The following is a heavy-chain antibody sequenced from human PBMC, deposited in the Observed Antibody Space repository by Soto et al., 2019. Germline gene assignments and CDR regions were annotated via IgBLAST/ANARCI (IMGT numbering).Heavy chain of an antibody. CDR3: ADQLWAFDI. V-gene: IGHV3-21*04. CDR2: ISSSSSYI. CDR1: GFTFSSYS. D-gene: IGHD1-1*01. J-gene: IGHJ3*02. Sequence: GRSLRLSCAASGFTFSSYSMNWVRQAPGKGLEWVSSISSSSSYIYYADSVKGRFTISRENAKNSVYLQMNSLRAEDTALYYCADQLWAFDIWGQGTMVNVSS.